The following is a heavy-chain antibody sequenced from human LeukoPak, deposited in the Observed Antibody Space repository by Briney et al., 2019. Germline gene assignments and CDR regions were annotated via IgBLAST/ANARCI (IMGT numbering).Heavy chain of an antibody. D-gene: IGHD4-17*01. Sequence: GGSLRPSCAASGFTFRSYGMDWVRQAPGKGLEWVAFIRYDGNNKDYGDSVKGRFTISRDNSKNTLYLQMNSLRVEDTAVYYCAKGYGDLVAFDIWGQGTMVTVSS. CDR2: IRYDGNNK. J-gene: IGHJ3*02. V-gene: IGHV3-30*02. CDR1: GFTFRSYG. CDR3: AKGYGDLVAFDI.